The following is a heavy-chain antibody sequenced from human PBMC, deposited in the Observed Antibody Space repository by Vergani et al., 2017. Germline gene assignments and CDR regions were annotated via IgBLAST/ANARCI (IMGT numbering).Heavy chain of an antibody. CDR3: ARDMGYDSSGLDY. CDR2: TYYSGST. CDR1: GGSISSYY. J-gene: IGHJ4*02. V-gene: IGHV4-59*12. D-gene: IGHD3-22*01. Sequence: QVQLQESGPGLVNPSETLSLTCTVSGGSISSYYWSWIRQPPGKGLEWIGYTYYSGSTNYNPSLKSRVTISVDTSKTQFSLKLSAVTAADTAVYYWARDMGYDSSGLDYWGQGTLVTVSS.